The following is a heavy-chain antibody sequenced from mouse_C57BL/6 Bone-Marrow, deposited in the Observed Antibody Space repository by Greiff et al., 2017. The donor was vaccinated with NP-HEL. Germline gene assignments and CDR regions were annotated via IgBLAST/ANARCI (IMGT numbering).Heavy chain of an antibody. CDR2: ISSGGSYN. V-gene: IGHV5-6*02. Sequence: EVKLVESGGDLVKPGGSLKLSCAASGFTFSSYGMSWVRQTPDKRLEWVATISSGGSYNYYPDSVKGRFTISRDNAKTTLYLQMSTVKTEDTAMYYCATPVKSDPQWGSMDYWGQGTSVTVSS. J-gene: IGHJ4*01. CDR1: GFTFSSYG. CDR3: ATPVKSDPQWGSMDY.